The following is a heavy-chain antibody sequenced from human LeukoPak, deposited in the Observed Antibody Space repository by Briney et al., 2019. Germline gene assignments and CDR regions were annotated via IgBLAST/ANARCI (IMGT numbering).Heavy chain of an antibody. CDR3: AKDGGIAVAGEYYFDY. V-gene: IGHV3-21*04. Sequence: GGSLRLSCAASGFTFSSYSMNWVRQAPGKGLEWVSSISSSTTYISYADSVKGRFTISRDNAKNSLYLQMNSLRAEDTAVYYCAKDGGIAVAGEYYFDYWGQGTLVTVSS. CDR2: ISSSTTYI. CDR1: GFTFSSYS. J-gene: IGHJ4*02. D-gene: IGHD6-19*01.